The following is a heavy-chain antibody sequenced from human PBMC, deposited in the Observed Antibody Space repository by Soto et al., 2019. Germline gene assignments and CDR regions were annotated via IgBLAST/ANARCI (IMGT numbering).Heavy chain of an antibody. V-gene: IGHV3-33*01. CDR3: ARANNDRSGPPAY. CDR1: GFTFSSYG. D-gene: IGHD3-22*01. Sequence: QVQLVESGGGVVQPGRSLRLSCAASGFTFSSYGMHWVRQAPGKGLEWVAVIWYDGSNKYYADSVKGRFTISRDNSKNTFYRKRTSLRAEDTAGYSGARANNDRSGPPAYWGQGTLATVSS. CDR2: IWYDGSNK. J-gene: IGHJ4*02.